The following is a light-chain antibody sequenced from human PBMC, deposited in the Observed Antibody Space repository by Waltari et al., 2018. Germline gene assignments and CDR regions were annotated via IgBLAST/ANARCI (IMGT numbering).Light chain of an antibody. Sequence: DIQMTQSQSSLSASVADRVTLHRRASENVNNYLNWYQQKPGKAPKLLIYKASTLQSGVPSKFSGSGSGTDYTFTISSLQSEDVATYYCQHNYGTPCRFGQGTKVEIK. V-gene: IGKV1-39*01. J-gene: IGKJ1*01. CDR1: ENVNNY. CDR2: KAS. CDR3: QHNYGTPCR.